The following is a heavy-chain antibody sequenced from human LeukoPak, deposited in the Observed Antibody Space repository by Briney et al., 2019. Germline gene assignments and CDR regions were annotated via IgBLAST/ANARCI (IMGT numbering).Heavy chain of an antibody. D-gene: IGHD6-13*01. Sequence: TGGSLRLSCVASGFTFSNYGMHWVRQAPGKGLEWVAFIRYDGSHKYYADSVKGRFTISRDNSKNTLYLQMNSLRAEDTAVYYCAKVAAAAGSGEGNWFDPWGQGTLVTVSS. J-gene: IGHJ5*02. V-gene: IGHV3-30*02. CDR2: IRYDGSHK. CDR1: GFTFSNYG. CDR3: AKVAAAAGSGEGNWFDP.